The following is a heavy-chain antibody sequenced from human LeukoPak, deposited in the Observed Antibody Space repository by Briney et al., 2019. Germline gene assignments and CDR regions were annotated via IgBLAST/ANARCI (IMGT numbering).Heavy chain of an antibody. D-gene: IGHD1-20*01. J-gene: IGHJ4*02. CDR2: ITWNSGSI. CDR3: AKERYDWNVGGFDY. CDR1: GFTFDDYA. V-gene: IGHV3-9*01. Sequence: GGSLRLSCAASGFTFDDYAMHWVRQAPGKGLEWVSGITWNSGSIAYADSVKGRFTISRDNSKNTLYLQMNSLRAEDTAVYYCAKERYDWNVGGFDYWGQGTLVTVSS.